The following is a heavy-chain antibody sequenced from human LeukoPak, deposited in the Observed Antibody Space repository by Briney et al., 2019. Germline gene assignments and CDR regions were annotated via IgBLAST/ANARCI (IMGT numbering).Heavy chain of an antibody. V-gene: IGHV3-30*18. D-gene: IGHD1-26*01. CDR1: GFTFSDYY. J-gene: IGHJ3*01. CDR3: AKDLSVVGAHDSFDV. Sequence: PGGSLRLSCAASGFTFSDYYMSWIRQAPGKGLEWLTVISYDGNTIYYADSVKGRFTISRDNSTNTLYLQMNSLRIEDTAVYYCAKDLSVVGAHDSFDVWGQGTMVTVSS. CDR2: ISYDGNTI.